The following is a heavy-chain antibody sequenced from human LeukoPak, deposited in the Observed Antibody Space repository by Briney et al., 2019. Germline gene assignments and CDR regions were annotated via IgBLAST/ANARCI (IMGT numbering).Heavy chain of an antibody. CDR1: GDSISTYY. Sequence: SETLSLTCTVSGDSISTYYWSWIRQSAGKGLEWIGRIHTSGSTNYNPSLKSRVTMSVDTSKTQFSLKVSSVTAADTGVYYCARAPEFSSGWLLDYWGQGSLVTVSS. CDR2: IHTSGST. D-gene: IGHD6-19*01. CDR3: ARAPEFSSGWLLDY. J-gene: IGHJ4*02. V-gene: IGHV4-4*07.